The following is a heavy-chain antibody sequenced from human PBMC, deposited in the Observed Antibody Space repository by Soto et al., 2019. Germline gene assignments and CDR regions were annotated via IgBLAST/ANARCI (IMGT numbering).Heavy chain of an antibody. J-gene: IGHJ6*02. CDR2: INAGNGNT. D-gene: IGHD3-3*01. V-gene: IGHV1-3*05. CDR3: ERDTSYYRMDV. CDR1: GYTFTSYA. Sequence: QVQLVQSGAEEKKPGASVKVSCKASGYTFTSYAMHWVRQAPGQRLEWMGWINAGNGNTKYSQKFQGRVTITRDTSASTAYMGRSSLRAKDPPVYSVERDTSYYRMDVWGQGTTVTVSS.